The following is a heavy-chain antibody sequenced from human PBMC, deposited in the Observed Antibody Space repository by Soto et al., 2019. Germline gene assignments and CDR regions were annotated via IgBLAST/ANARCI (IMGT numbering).Heavy chain of an antibody. J-gene: IGHJ5*02. CDR1: GGFLSESY. D-gene: IGHD3-16*01. CDR2: INHVGGA. CDR3: VRIRYQLPSSVLWLDP. Sequence: SETLSLTCAVYGGFLSESYWTWIRQPPGKGLEWIGEINHVGGANYNPSLKSRVTMSVDTSQNQFSLRLISVTAADTAMYFCVRIRYQLPSSVLWLDPWGQGTPVTVSS. V-gene: IGHV4-34*01.